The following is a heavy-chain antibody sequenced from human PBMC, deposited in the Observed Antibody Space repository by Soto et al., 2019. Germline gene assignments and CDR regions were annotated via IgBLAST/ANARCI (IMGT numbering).Heavy chain of an antibody. CDR2: IKQDGSEK. CDR3: ARDYGAARYGDYVLWD. CDR1: GFTFSSYW. V-gene: IGHV3-7*05. Sequence: EVQLVESGGGLVQPGGSLRLSCAASGFTFSSYWMSWVRQAPGKGLEWVANIKQDGSEKYYVDSVKGRFTISRDNAKNSLYLQMNSLRAEDTAVYYCARDYGAARYGDYVLWDWGQGTLVTVSS. J-gene: IGHJ4*02. D-gene: IGHD4-17*01.